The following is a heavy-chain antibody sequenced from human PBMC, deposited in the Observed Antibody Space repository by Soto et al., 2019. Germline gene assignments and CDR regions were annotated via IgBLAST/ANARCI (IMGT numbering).Heavy chain of an antibody. CDR3: AKVMYTWNDVAAFDS. Sequence: PGGSLRLSCAASRFTFSNFAMSWVRLAPGKGLEWISTIGVTEGSTYYADSVKGRFTISRDNSKSTLYLQMNSLGGGDTALYYCAKVMYTWNDVAAFDSWGQGTLVTVSS. D-gene: IGHD1-1*01. J-gene: IGHJ4*02. CDR1: RFTFSNFA. CDR2: IGVTEGST. V-gene: IGHV3-23*01.